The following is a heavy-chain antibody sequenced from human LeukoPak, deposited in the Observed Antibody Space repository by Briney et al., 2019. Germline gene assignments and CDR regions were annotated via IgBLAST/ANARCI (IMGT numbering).Heavy chain of an antibody. CDR3: AHFGAPYSYGQKWGFDY. Sequence: ESGPTLVNPTQTLTLTCTFSGFSLSTSGVGVGWIRQPPGKALEWLALIYWDDDKRYSPSLKSRLTITKDTSKNQVVLTMTNMDPVDTATYYCAHFGAPYSYGQKWGFDYWGQGTLVTVSS. J-gene: IGHJ4*02. CDR1: GFSLSTSGVG. D-gene: IGHD5-18*01. CDR2: IYWDDDK. V-gene: IGHV2-5*02.